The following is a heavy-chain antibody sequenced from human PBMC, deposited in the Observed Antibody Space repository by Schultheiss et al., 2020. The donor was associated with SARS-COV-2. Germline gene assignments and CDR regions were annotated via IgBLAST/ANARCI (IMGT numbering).Heavy chain of an antibody. J-gene: IGHJ4*02. Sequence: SETLSLTCAVSGYSISSGYYWGWIRQPPGKGLEWIGEINHSGSTNYNPSLKSRVTMSVDTSKNQFSLKLSSVTAADTAVYYCAREGVAAAAPDYWGQGTLVTVSS. D-gene: IGHD6-13*01. CDR2: INHSGST. CDR3: AREGVAAAAPDY. CDR1: GYSISSGYY. V-gene: IGHV4-38-2*02.